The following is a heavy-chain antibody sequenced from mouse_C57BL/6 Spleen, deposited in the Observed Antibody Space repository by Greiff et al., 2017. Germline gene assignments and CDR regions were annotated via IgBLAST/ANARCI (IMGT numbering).Heavy chain of an antibody. CDR2: INPNYGTT. CDR1: GYSFTDYN. Sequence: VHVKQSGPELVKPGASVKISCKASGYSFTDYNMNWVQQSNGKSLEWIGVINPNYGTTSYNQKFKGKATLTVDQSSSTAYMQLNSLTSADSAVYYCARSDYSNYVSYWYFDVWGTGTTVTVSS. D-gene: IGHD2-5*01. V-gene: IGHV1-39*01. J-gene: IGHJ1*03. CDR3: ARSDYSNYVSYWYFDV.